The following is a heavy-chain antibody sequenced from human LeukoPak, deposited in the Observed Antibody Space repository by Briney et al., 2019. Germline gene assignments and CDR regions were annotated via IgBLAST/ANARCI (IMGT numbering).Heavy chain of an antibody. CDR1: GGSISSGSYY. V-gene: IGHV4-61*09. J-gene: IGHJ6*03. CDR2: IYRSGST. D-gene: IGHD5-12*01. Sequence: PSQTLSLTCTVSGGSISSGSYYWSWIRQPAGKRLEWIGHIYRSGSTNYNPSLKSRVTISVDTSKNQFSLKLSSVTAADTAVYYCARAPRGYSGYDTLGYYYYYMDVWGKGTTVTISS. CDR3: ARAPRGYSGYDTLGYYYYYMDV.